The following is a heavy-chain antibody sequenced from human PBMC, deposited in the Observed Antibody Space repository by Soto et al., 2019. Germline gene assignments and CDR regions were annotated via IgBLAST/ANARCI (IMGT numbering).Heavy chain of an antibody. V-gene: IGHV2-5*02. J-gene: IGHJ5*02. CDR3: AHLVVAGITYYFAP. D-gene: IGHD2-15*01. Sequence: QITLKESGPTLVKPTQTLTLTCTFSGFSLSTSGVGVGWIRQPPGKALEWLTFIYWDDDKRNSPFLKSRLTITKDTSKNQVVLTMTTMDPVDTATYSCAHLVVAGITYYFAPWGQGTRVTV. CDR1: GFSLSTSGVG. CDR2: IYWDDDK.